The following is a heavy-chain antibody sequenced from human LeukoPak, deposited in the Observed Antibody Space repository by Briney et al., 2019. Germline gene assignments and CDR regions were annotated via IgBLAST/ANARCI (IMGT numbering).Heavy chain of an antibody. CDR2: ISAYNGNT. D-gene: IGHD2-2*02. CDR3: ARVVPAAIPEDYYYYGMDV. J-gene: IGHJ6*02. V-gene: IGHV1-18*01. CDR1: GYTFTSYG. Sequence: ASVKVSCKASGYTFTSYGISWVRQAPGQGLEWMGWISAYNGNTNYAQKLQGRVTMTTDTSTSTAYMELRSLRSDDTAVYYCARVVPAAIPEDYYYYGMDVWGQGTTVTVSS.